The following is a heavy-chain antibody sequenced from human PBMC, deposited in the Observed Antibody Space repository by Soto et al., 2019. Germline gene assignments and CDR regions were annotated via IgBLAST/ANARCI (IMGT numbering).Heavy chain of an antibody. V-gene: IGHV2-5*02. J-gene: IGHJ4*01. CDR2: ISWDGNE. CDR3: VHSTYYGPLSH. D-gene: IGHD3-10*01. CDR1: GFSLTTSGAG. Sequence: SGPTLGNPTQTLTLTCTFSGFSLTTSGAGVGWVRQPPGKALEWLALISWDGNERFSPSLRSRLTITRDTYKNEVVLSVTDMDPVDTATYYCVHSTYYGPLSHWGHGILVTVSS.